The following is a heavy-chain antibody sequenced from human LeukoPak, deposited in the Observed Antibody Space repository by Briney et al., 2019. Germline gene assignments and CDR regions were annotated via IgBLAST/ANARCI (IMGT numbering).Heavy chain of an antibody. Sequence: PSETLSLTCTVSGGSIRSSYYYWGWIRQPPGKGLEWIGYIYHSGSTYYNPSLKSRVTISVDRSKNQFSLKLSSVTAADTAVYYCARVGRYCSSTSCLTNWFDPWGQGTLVTVSS. D-gene: IGHD2-2*01. CDR2: IYHSGST. V-gene: IGHV4-30-2*01. J-gene: IGHJ5*02. CDR3: ARVGRYCSSTSCLTNWFDP. CDR1: GGSIRSSYYY.